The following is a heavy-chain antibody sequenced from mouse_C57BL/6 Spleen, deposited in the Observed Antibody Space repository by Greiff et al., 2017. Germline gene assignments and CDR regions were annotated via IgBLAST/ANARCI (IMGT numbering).Heavy chain of an antibody. CDR3: ARRGNYDHDWGDFDY. J-gene: IGHJ2*01. Sequence: VQLQQPGAELVKPGASVKLSCKASGYPFTSYWMHWVKQRPGQGLEWIGMIHPTSGSPNYNEKFKSKATLSVDKSSSTAYMQLSSRTSEDSAVYYCARRGNYDHDWGDFDYWGQGTTLTVSS. D-gene: IGHD2-4*01. V-gene: IGHV1-64*01. CDR2: IHPTSGSP. CDR1: GYPFTSYW.